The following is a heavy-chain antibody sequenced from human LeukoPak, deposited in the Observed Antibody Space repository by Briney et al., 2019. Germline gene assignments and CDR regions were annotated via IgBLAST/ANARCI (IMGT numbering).Heavy chain of an antibody. CDR1: GFTFSSYA. D-gene: IGHD1-26*01. CDR2: ISGSGGST. J-gene: IGHJ3*02. Sequence: GGSLRLSCAASGFTFSSYAMSWVRQAPGKGLEWVSAISGSGGSTYYADSMKGRFTISRDNSKNTLYLQMNSLRAEDTAVYYCAKDLSRRGGQEGWELSAFDIWGQGTMVTVSS. V-gene: IGHV3-23*01. CDR3: AKDLSRRGGQEGWELSAFDI.